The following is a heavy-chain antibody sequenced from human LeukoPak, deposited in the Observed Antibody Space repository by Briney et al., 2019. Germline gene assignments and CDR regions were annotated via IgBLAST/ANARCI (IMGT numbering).Heavy chain of an antibody. D-gene: IGHD4-11*01. CDR1: GFIFNNAW. J-gene: IGHJ6*02. Sequence: PGGSLRLSCVASGFIFNNAWMNWVRQAPGKGLEWVGRIKSKTDGGTTDYAGSVRGRFIISRDDSKNTLFLQMNSLKIDDTAVYYCTAQLQSVYYYYGLDVWGQGTTVTVSS. CDR2: IKSKTDGGTT. V-gene: IGHV3-15*07. CDR3: TAQLQSVYYYYGLDV.